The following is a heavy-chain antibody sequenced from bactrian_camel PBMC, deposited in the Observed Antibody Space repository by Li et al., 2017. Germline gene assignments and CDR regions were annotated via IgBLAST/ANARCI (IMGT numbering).Heavy chain of an antibody. Sequence: HVQLVESGGGSVAAGGALRLSCVAPGYIYGPYCMAWFRQAPGKEREGVAAITPSAGAPVYADSVKGRFTISQQYAKNTVYLQMRNLIPEDTAMYYCAADRGFCPRRGGSWYDFTYYGQGTQVTVS. CDR2: ITPSAGAP. V-gene: IGHV3S1*01. D-gene: IGHD6*01. J-gene: IGHJ4*01. CDR1: GYIYGPYC.